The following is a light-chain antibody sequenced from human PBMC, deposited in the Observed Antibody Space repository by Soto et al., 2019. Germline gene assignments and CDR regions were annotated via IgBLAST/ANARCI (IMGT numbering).Light chain of an antibody. Sequence: QSALTQPASVSGSPGQSITISCTGTISDVGGYNYVSWCQQHPGKAPKLMIYEVSNRPSGVSNRFSGSKSGNTASLTISGLQAEDEADYYCSSYTSSSTLVFGTGTQVIVL. CDR1: ISDVGGYNY. V-gene: IGLV2-14*01. CDR3: SSYTSSSTLV. J-gene: IGLJ1*01. CDR2: EVS.